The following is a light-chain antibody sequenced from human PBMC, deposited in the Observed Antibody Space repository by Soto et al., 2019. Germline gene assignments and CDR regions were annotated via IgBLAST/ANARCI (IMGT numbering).Light chain of an antibody. J-gene: IGLJ1*01. CDR3: SSYTPGSTL. CDR2: DVG. Sequence: QSVLTQPASVSGSPGQSIAISCTGTSSDIGGYNYVSWYQQHPGKAPKLILYDVGTRPSGASDRFSGSKSGNTASLTISGLQAEDEADYYCSSYTPGSTLFGTGTKVTVL. CDR1: SSDIGGYNY. V-gene: IGLV2-14*01.